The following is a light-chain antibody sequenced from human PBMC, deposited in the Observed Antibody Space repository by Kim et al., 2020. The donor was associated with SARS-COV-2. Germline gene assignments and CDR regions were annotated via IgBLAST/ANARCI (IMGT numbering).Light chain of an antibody. CDR1: SSDIGGYNY. CDR3: GSYAGSKTFL. V-gene: IGLV2-8*01. J-gene: IGLJ3*02. Sequence: QSALTQPPSASGSPGQSVTISCTGTSSDIGGYNYVSWYQHHPGKAPKLMISEVSKRPSGVPDRFSGSKSGNTASLTVSGLQTEDEADYYCGSYAGSKTFLFGGGTQLTVL. CDR2: EVS.